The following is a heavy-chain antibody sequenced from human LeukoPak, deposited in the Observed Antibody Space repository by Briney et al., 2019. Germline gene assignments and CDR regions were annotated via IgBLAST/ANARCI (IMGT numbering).Heavy chain of an antibody. D-gene: IGHD6-13*01. Sequence: GRSLRLSCAASGFTFSSYAMHWVRQAPGKGLEWVAVISHDGSNKYYADSVKGRFTISRDNSKNTLYLQMNSLRAEDTAVYYCAREWGRRSSSWYGKFDYWGQGTLVTVSS. J-gene: IGHJ4*02. CDR2: ISHDGSNK. CDR1: GFTFSSYA. V-gene: IGHV3-30-3*01. CDR3: AREWGRRSSSWYGKFDY.